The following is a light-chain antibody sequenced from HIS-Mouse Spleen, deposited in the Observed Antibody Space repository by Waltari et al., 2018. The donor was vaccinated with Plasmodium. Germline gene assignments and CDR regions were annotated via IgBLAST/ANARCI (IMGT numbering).Light chain of an antibody. Sequence: SYELTQPPSVSVSPGQTARLTCSGDALPKNYASWYQQKSGQAPVLVIYEESKRPSGIPERFSGSSSGTMATLTISGAQVEDEADYYCYSTDSSGNHRVFGGGTKLTVL. J-gene: IGLJ3*02. V-gene: IGLV3-10*01. CDR2: EES. CDR1: ALPKNY. CDR3: YSTDSSGNHRV.